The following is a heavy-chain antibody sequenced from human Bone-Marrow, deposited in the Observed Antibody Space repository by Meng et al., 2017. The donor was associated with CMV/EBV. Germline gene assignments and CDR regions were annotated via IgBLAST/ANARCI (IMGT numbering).Heavy chain of an antibody. J-gene: IGHJ5*02. V-gene: IGHV3-21*01. CDR2: ISSSSSYI. CDR3: ARAAEKYQLNWFDP. CDR1: GFTFSSYS. Sequence: GGSLRLSCAASGFTFSSYSMNWVRQAPGKGLEWVSSISSSSSYIYYADSVKGRFTISRDNAKNSLYLQMNSLRAEDTAVYYCARAAEKYQLNWFDPWGQGTLVTVPS. D-gene: IGHD2-2*01.